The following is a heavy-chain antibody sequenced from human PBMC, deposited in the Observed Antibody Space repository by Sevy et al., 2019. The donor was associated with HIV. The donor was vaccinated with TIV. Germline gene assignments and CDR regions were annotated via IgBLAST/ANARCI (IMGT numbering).Heavy chain of an antibody. CDR2: IWYDGSNK. CDR3: ARDLSGYSGYDYGFDYYGMDV. CDR1: GFTFSSYG. J-gene: IGHJ6*02. Sequence: GGSLRLSCAASGFTFSSYGMHWVRQAPGKGLEWVAVIWYDGSNKYYVDSVKGRFTISRDNSKNTLYLQMNSLRAEDTAVYYCARDLSGYSGYDYGFDYYGMDVWGQGTTVTVSS. D-gene: IGHD5-12*01. V-gene: IGHV3-33*01.